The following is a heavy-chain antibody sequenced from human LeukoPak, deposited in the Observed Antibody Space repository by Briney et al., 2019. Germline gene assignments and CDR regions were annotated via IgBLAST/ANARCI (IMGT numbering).Heavy chain of an antibody. CDR3: ARDQAGGPPDY. D-gene: IGHD4-23*01. V-gene: IGHV3-30-3*01. CDR2: ISYDGSNK. CDR1: GFTFSSYA. J-gene: IGHJ4*02. Sequence: GGSLRLSCAASGFTFSSYAMHWVRQAPGKGLEWVAVISYDGSNKYYADSVKGRFTISRDNSKNTLYLQMNSLRAEDTAVHYCARDQAGGPPDYWGQGTLVTVSS.